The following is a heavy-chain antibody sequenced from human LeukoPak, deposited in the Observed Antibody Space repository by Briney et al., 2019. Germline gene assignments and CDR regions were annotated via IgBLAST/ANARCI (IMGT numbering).Heavy chain of an antibody. CDR3: ARDRYYYDSSRAPY. D-gene: IGHD3-22*01. Sequence: PGGSLRLSCGASGFTLSYYWMFWVRQAPGKGLEWVSSISSSSSYIYYADSVKGRFTISRDNAKNSRYLQMNSLRAEDTAVYYCARDRYYYDSSRAPYWGQGTLVTVSS. CDR1: GFTLSYYW. J-gene: IGHJ4*02. V-gene: IGHV3-21*01. CDR2: ISSSSSYI.